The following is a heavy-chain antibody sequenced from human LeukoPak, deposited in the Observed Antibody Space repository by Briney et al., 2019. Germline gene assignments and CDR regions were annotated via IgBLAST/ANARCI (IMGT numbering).Heavy chain of an antibody. CDR3: AKQGAARHDYYMVV. J-gene: IGHJ6*03. CDR2: IIPIFGTA. V-gene: IGHV1-69*06. Sequence: ASVRLSCKASGDSFSSYAITWVRQAPGQGLEWLGRIIPIFGTANYPQKFQGRVTITADILSSTAYIEMTNLTSDDTAVYFCAKQGAARHDYYMVVWGNRTTVSVS. D-gene: IGHD5-18*01. CDR1: GDSFSSYA.